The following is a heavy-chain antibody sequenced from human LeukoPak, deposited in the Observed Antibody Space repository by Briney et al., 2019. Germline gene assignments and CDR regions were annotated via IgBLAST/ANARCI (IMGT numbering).Heavy chain of an antibody. J-gene: IGHJ6*03. CDR2: ISAYNGDT. V-gene: IGHV1-18*01. D-gene: IGHD3-16*01. CDR1: GYTFTSYG. CDR3: ARGGPHPRDYYYYMDV. Sequence: ASVKVSCKASGYTFTSYGISWVRQAPGEGLEWMGRISAYNGDTIYAQKLQGRVTMTTDTSTSTAYMELRSLRSDDTAVYYCARGGPHPRDYYYYMDVWGKGTTVTISS.